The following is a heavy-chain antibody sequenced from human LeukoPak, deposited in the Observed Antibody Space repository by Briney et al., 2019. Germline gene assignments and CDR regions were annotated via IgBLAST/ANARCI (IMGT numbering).Heavy chain of an antibody. CDR1: GFAFGDYP. CDR3: VKGIGYISDWNKNWFDA. J-gene: IGHJ5*02. Sequence: GGSLRLSCSAFGFAFGDYPMHWVRQAPGKGLEDVSAISSGGGTTYYGDSVKGRFTISRDNSKNTMYLQMSSLRPEDTAMYDCVKGIGYISDWNKNWFDAWGQGTLVTVSS. D-gene: IGHD3-3*01. V-gene: IGHV3-64D*06. CDR2: ISSGGGTT.